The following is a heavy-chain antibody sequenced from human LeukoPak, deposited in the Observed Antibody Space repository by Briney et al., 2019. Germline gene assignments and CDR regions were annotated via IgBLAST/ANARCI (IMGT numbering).Heavy chain of an antibody. CDR1: GDTFSSYQ. Sequence: GASVKVSCKASGDTFSSYQMHWVRQAPGQGLEWMGLINPSGDNAKNAQKFQGRVTMTRDMSTSTFYMELSSLRSDDTAVYYCARHIPKPTMVKRGSYYYMDFWGKGTTVTVSS. J-gene: IGHJ6*03. CDR2: INPSGDNA. D-gene: IGHD4-23*01. V-gene: IGHV1-46*01. CDR3: ARHIPKPTMVKRGSYYYMDF.